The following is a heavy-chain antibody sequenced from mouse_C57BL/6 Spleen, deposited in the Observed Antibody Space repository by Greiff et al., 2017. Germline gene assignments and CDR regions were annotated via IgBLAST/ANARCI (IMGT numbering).Heavy chain of an antibody. CDR1: GYAFSSSW. J-gene: IGHJ3*01. Sequence: QVQLKESGPELVKPGASVKISCKASGYAFSSSWMNWVKQRPGKGLEWIGRIYPGDGDTNYNGKFKGKATLTADKSSSTAYMQLSSLTSEDSAVYFCAREGYSKGAFAYWGQGTLVTVSA. CDR2: IYPGDGDT. V-gene: IGHV1-82*01. D-gene: IGHD2-5*01. CDR3: AREGYSKGAFAY.